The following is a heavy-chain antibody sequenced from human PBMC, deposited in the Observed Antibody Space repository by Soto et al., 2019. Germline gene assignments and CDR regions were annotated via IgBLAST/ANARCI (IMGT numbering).Heavy chain of an antibody. V-gene: IGHV3-30*03. Sequence: QVQLVESGGGVVQPGRSLRLSCAASGFTFSSYGMHWVRQAPGKGLEWVAVISYDGSNKYYADSVKGRFTISRDNSKNTLYLQMNSLRAEDTAVYYCADHYYDSSGEFQHWGQGTLVTVSS. CDR1: GFTFSSYG. J-gene: IGHJ1*01. CDR2: ISYDGSNK. D-gene: IGHD3-22*01. CDR3: ADHYYDSSGEFQH.